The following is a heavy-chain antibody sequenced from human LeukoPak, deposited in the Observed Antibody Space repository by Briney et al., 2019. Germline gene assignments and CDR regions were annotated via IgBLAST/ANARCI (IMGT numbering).Heavy chain of an antibody. Sequence: SETLSLTCTVSGGSISSYYWSWIRQPPGKGLEWIGYIYYSGGTTYNPSLKSRVTISVDTSKNQFSLKLSSVTAADTALYYCARAKGHYYYDSSGYVDYWGQGTLVTVSS. CDR1: GGSISSYY. V-gene: IGHV4-59*01. CDR2: IYYSGGT. D-gene: IGHD3-22*01. CDR3: ARAKGHYYYDSSGYVDY. J-gene: IGHJ4*02.